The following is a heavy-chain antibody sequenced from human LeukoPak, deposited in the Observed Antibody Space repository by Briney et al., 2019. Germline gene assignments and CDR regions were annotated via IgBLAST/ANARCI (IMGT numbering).Heavy chain of an antibody. CDR1: GFTFSSSG. CDR3: AKDRYSGTYSPGDY. Sequence: GGSLRLSCAASGFTFSSSGMHWVRQAPGKGLEWVAVISYDGSNKYDADSVKGRFTISRDNSKNTLYLQMNSLRAEDTAMYHCAKDRYSGTYSPGDYWGQGTLVTVSS. V-gene: IGHV3-30*18. D-gene: IGHD1-26*01. J-gene: IGHJ4*02. CDR2: ISYDGSNK.